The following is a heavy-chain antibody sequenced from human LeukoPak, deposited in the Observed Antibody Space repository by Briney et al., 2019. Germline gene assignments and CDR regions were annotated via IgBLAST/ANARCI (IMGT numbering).Heavy chain of an antibody. D-gene: IGHD1-1*01. J-gene: IGHJ4*02. Sequence: PGGSLRLSCAASGFTFSSYGMHWVRQAPGRGLGWVAVISYDGSNKYYADSVKGRFTISRDNSKNTLYLQMNSLRAEDTAVYYCAKDAGGRDDYWGQGTLVTVSS. CDR3: AKDAGGRDDY. V-gene: IGHV3-30*18. CDR1: GFTFSSYG. CDR2: ISYDGSNK.